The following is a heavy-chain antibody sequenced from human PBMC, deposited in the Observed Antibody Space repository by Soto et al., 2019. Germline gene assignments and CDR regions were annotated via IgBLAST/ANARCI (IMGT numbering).Heavy chain of an antibody. D-gene: IGHD1-26*01. CDR3: ARVRWELLRDAFDI. CDR2: INPSGGNT. Sequence: ASVKVSCKASGYTFTNNYVVWVRQAPGQGLEWMGIINPSGGNTIYAQKFQGRVTMTRDTSTSTVYMELSSLRSEDTAVYYCARVRWELLRDAFDIWGQGTMVTVSS. J-gene: IGHJ3*02. CDR1: GYTFTNNY. V-gene: IGHV1-46*01.